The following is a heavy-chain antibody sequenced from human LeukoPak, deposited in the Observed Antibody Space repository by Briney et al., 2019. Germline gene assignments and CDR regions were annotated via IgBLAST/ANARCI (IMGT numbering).Heavy chain of an antibody. D-gene: IGHD2-2*01. CDR2: IIPIFGTT. CDR3: ATNEYQVLNYFDH. V-gene: IGHV1-69*13. Sequence: SVKASCKASGGTFTSYAISWVRQGPGQGLEWMGGIIPIFGTTNFAQKFQGRVTIIADESTRTAAMELTSLRSEDTAVYYCATNEYQVLNYFDHWGQGSLVTVSS. CDR1: GGTFTSYA. J-gene: IGHJ4*02.